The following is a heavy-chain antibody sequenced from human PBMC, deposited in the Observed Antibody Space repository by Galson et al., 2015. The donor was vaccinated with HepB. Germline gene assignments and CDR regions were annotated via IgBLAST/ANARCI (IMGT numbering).Heavy chain of an antibody. CDR1: GYTFTNYF. D-gene: IGHD3-16*01. Sequence: SVTVSCKASGYTFTNYFIHWVRQAPGQGLEWMGLINPSNTITSFAQKFQGRVTMTRDTSTSTVYMEVTSLRSEDTAMYFCARVFDVGKNWFDTWGQGTLVTVSS. J-gene: IGHJ5*02. CDR2: INPSNTIT. V-gene: IGHV1-46*01. CDR3: ARVFDVGKNWFDT.